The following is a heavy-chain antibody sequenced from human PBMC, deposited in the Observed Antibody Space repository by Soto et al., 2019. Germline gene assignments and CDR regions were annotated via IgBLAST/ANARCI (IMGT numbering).Heavy chain of an antibody. CDR1: GGTFSNYA. D-gene: IGHD3-22*01. J-gene: IGHJ6*02. CDR2: IIPFFDTL. CDR3: ASTPFGTYYYGSSSKKYHYYYGVDV. V-gene: IGHV1-69*13. Sequence: SVKVSCKASGGTFSNYAISWVRQAPGQGLEWMGGIIPFFDTLNYAQKFQGRVTITADESTSTAYMELSSLRSEDTAVFYCASTPFGTYYYGSSSKKYHYYYGVDVWGQGTTVTVSS.